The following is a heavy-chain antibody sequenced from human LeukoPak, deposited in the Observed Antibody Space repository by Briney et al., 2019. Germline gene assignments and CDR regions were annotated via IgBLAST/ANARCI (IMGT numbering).Heavy chain of an antibody. D-gene: IGHD2-2*01. Sequence: NPGGSLRLSCAASGFYFGDFSMNWVRQAPGKGLEWVSSISSTSSSIYYADSVKGRFTISRDNAKNSLYLQMNSLRAEDTAVYYCARYLSGYCRGTSCEKVDYWGQGTLVTVSS. CDR1: GFYFGDFS. CDR3: ARYLSGYCRGTSCEKVDY. V-gene: IGHV3-21*01. CDR2: ISSTSSSI. J-gene: IGHJ4*02.